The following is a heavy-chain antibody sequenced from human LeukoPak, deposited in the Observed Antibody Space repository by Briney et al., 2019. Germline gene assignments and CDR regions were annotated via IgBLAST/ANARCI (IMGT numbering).Heavy chain of an antibody. CDR3: ARGHIGVALT. D-gene: IGHD2-15*01. CDR2: IYYNGST. V-gene: IGHV4-59*01. J-gene: IGHJ5*02. Sequence: KPSETLSLTCTVSRGSSGSYYWSWIRQPPGKGLEWIGYIYYNGSTNYNPSLKSRVTISLDTSKNLFSLRLTSVTAADTAVYYCARGHIGVALTWGQGTLVTVSS. CDR1: RGSSGSYY.